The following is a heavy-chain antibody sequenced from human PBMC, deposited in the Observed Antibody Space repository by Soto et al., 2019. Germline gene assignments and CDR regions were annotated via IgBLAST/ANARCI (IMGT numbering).Heavy chain of an antibody. D-gene: IGHD6-19*01. Sequence: QVQLVQSGAAVRKPGSSVKVSCKASGGTFTKYAITWVRQAPRQGLEWMGGIVPLPGTTNYAQKFRGRVTISADESPTTAYVDMGSLRPEGTAVYYCASEVGRLGGSSGWPDYAFDVWGQGTMVIVSS. J-gene: IGHJ3*01. CDR3: ASEVGRLGGSSGWPDYAFDV. CDR2: IVPLPGTT. CDR1: GGTFTKYA. V-gene: IGHV1-69*01.